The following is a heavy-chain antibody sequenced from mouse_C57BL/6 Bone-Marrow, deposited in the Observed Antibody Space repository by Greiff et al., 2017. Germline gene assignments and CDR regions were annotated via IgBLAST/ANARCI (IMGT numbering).Heavy chain of an antibody. J-gene: IGHJ1*03. CDR2: IYPNNGTT. CDR3: ATQWYFDV. CDR1: GYSFTDYN. V-gene: IGHV1-39*01. Sequence: VQLQQPGPELVKPGASVKISCKASGYSFTDYNMNWVKQSPGQSLEWIGVIYPNNGTTSYNQKFKGEATVTVDQSSSTAYMQLSSLTSEDSAVYYCATQWYFDVWGTGTTATVSA.